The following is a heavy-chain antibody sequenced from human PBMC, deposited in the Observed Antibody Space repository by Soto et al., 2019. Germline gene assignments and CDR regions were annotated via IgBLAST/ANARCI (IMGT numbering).Heavy chain of an antibody. Sequence: GESLKTSCKGSGYRFTTYWIGWVRQMPGKGLEWMGIIYPGNSDIRYSPSFQGQVTISADKSISTAYLKWSGLKASDTAMYYCARLGIWSYGMDVWGQGTTVTVSS. V-gene: IGHV5-51*01. D-gene: IGHD3-16*01. J-gene: IGHJ6*02. CDR3: ARLGIWSYGMDV. CDR1: GYRFTTYW. CDR2: IYPGNSDI.